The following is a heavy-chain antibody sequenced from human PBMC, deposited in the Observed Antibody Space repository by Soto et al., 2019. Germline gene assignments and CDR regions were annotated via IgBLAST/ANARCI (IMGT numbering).Heavy chain of an antibody. J-gene: IGHJ4*02. D-gene: IGHD5-18*01. CDR1: GFTFSTYW. Sequence: EVQLVESGGGLDQPGGSLRLSCVASGFTFSTYWMSWVRQAPGKGLEWVANIRQDGSVKDYVESVKGRFTISRDNAKNSQYLLMNSLRVEDTAVYYCASDHPAAMGDSWGQGTLVTVSS. V-gene: IGHV3-7*04. CDR3: ASDHPAAMGDS. CDR2: IRQDGSVK.